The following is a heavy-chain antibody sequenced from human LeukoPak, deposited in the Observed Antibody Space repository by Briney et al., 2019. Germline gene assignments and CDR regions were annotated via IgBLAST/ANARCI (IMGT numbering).Heavy chain of an antibody. D-gene: IGHD1-26*01. V-gene: IGHV1-18*01. CDR2: ISAYNGNT. CDR1: GYTFTSYD. CDR3: AASTGIVEGSWFDP. Sequence: ASVKVSCKASGYTFTSYDISWVRQAPGQGLEWMGWISAYNGNTNYAQKLQGRVTMTTDTSTSTAYMELRSLRSDDTAVYYCAASTGIVEGSWFDPWGQGTLVTVSS. J-gene: IGHJ5*02.